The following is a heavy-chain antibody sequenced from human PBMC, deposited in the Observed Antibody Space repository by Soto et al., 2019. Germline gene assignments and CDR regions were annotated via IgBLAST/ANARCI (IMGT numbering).Heavy chain of an antibody. CDR1: GIEFSNCA. D-gene: IGHD6-19*01. V-gene: IGHV3-23*01. CDR3: AKDGNWLDVYFDV. Sequence: GGSLRLSCVASGIEFSNCAMSWVRQAPGKGLEWVSISSASGRSRYHADSVKGRFTISRDNSKNTLYLHMTNLRAEDTAVYYCAKDGNWLDVYFDVWGQGTPVTVSS. J-gene: IGHJ4*02. CDR2: SSASGRSR.